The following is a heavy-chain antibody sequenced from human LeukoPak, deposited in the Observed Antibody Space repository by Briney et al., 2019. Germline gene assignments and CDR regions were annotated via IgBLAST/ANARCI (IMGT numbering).Heavy chain of an antibody. D-gene: IGHD3-9*01. J-gene: IGHJ6*02. CDR1: GYTFTSHG. CDR3: ARDPNYDILTGYYPPKYYYGMDV. CDR2: ISAYNGNT. V-gene: IGHV1-18*01. Sequence: SVKVSCKASGYTFTSHGISWVRQAPGQGLEWMGWISAYNGNTNYAQKLQGRVTMTTDTSTSTAYMELRSLRSDDTAVYYCARDPNYDILTGYYPPKYYYGMDVWGQGTTVTVSS.